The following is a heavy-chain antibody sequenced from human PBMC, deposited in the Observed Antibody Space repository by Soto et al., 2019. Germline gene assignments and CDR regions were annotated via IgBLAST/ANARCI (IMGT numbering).Heavy chain of an antibody. Sequence: ASVKVSCKASGYTFTGYYMHWVRQAPGQGLEWMGWINPNSGGTNYAQKFQGRVTMTRDTSISAAYMELSRLRSDDTAVYYCARVPPGVTLASSWYYFDYWGQGTLVTVSS. D-gene: IGHD6-13*01. V-gene: IGHV1-2*02. CDR3: ARVPPGVTLASSWYYFDY. J-gene: IGHJ4*02. CDR1: GYTFTGYY. CDR2: INPNSGGT.